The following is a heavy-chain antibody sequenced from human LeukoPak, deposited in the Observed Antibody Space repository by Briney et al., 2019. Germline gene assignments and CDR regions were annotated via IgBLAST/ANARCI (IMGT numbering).Heavy chain of an antibody. D-gene: IGHD6-19*01. J-gene: IGHJ2*01. CDR1: GGSISSGGYY. V-gene: IGHV4-31*03. CDR2: IYYSGST. CDR3: ARGSWYFDI. Sequence: SETLSLTCTVSGGSISSGGYYWSWIRQHPGKGLEWIGYIYYSGSTYYNPSLKSRVTISVDTSNNQFSLKLASMTAADTAVYFCARGSWYFDIWGRGTLVTVSS.